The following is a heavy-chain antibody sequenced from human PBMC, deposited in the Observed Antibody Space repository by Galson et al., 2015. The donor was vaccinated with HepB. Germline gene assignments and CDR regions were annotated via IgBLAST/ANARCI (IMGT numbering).Heavy chain of an antibody. J-gene: IGHJ4*02. D-gene: IGHD2-15*01. CDR1: GFTFSNAW. V-gene: IGHV3-15*01. Sequence: SLRLSCAASGFTFSNAWMSWVRQAPGKGLEWVGRIKSKTDGGTTDYAAPVKGRFTISRDDSKNTLYLQMNSLKTEDTAVYYCTTDLGLRYCSGGSCYPDRRSYLGFDYWGQGTLVTVSS. CDR3: TTDLGLRYCSGGSCYPDRRSYLGFDY. CDR2: IKSKTDGGTT.